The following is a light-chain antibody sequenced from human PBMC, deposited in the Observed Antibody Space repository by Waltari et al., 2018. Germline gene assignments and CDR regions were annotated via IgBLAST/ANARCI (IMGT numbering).Light chain of an antibody. V-gene: IGKV1-33*01. Sequence: DIQMTQSPSSLSASVGDKVTITCQASHDIRDDLNWYQQKRGKAPKLLIYGSSNLETWVSSRFSGGRSGTDFIFSINNVQPEDIGTYYCQQYHGLPLTFGGGTTVEI. CDR3: QQYHGLPLT. CDR1: HDIRDD. CDR2: GSS. J-gene: IGKJ4*01.